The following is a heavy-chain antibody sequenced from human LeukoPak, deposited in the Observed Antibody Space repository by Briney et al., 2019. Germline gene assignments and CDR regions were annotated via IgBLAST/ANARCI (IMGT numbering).Heavy chain of an antibody. V-gene: IGHV1-2*02. Sequence: ASVKVSXKASGYTFTGYYMHWVRQAPGQGLEWMGWINPNSGGTNYAQKFQGRVTMTRDTSISTAYMELSRLRSDDTAVYYCARTITMIVVASFDYWGQGTLVTVSS. J-gene: IGHJ4*02. D-gene: IGHD3-22*01. CDR1: GYTFTGYY. CDR3: ARTITMIVVASFDY. CDR2: INPNSGGT.